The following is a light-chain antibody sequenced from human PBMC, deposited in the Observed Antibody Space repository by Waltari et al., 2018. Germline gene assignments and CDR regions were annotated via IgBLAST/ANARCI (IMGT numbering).Light chain of an antibody. CDR2: EGS. J-gene: IGLJ2*01. CDR1: SSDVGSYKL. Sequence: QSALTQPASVSGSPGQSITISCTGTSSDVGSYKLVSWYQQHPAKAPKLRIYEGSKRPSGVSNRFSGSKSGNTASLTISGLQAEDEADYYCCSYAGSSSHVVFGGGTKLTVL. V-gene: IGLV2-23*01. CDR3: CSYAGSSSHVV.